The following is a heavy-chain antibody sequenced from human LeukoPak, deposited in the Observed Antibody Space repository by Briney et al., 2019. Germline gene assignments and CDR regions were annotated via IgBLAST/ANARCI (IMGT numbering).Heavy chain of an antibody. V-gene: IGHV3-7*01. CDR3: ARLFGGVTTFDY. D-gene: IGHD2-8*02. Sequence: GGSLRLSCAASGFTFGNFWMSWVRQAPGRGLQWVASMKGDASLIYYVDSMKGRFTSSRDNARNSLYLQMNSLRVEDTAVYYWARLFGGVTTFDYWGQGALVTVSS. CDR2: MKGDASLI. CDR1: GFTFGNFW. J-gene: IGHJ4*02.